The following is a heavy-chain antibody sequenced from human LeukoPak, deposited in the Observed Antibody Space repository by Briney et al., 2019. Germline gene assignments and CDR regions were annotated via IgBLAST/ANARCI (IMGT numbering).Heavy chain of an antibody. V-gene: IGHV4-59*12. Sequence: SETLSLTCTVSGGSISSYYWSWVRQPPGKGLEWIGYIYYSGSTNYNPSLMSRVTISVDKSKNQFSLKLSSVTAADTAVYYCARGGMVRGTHNWFDPWGQGTLVTVSS. J-gene: IGHJ5*02. D-gene: IGHD3-10*01. CDR3: ARGGMVRGTHNWFDP. CDR1: GGSISSYY. CDR2: IYYSGST.